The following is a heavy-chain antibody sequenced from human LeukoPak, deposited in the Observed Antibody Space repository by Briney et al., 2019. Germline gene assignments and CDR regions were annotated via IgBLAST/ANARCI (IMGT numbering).Heavy chain of an antibody. CDR2: INAGNGNT. D-gene: IGHD3-22*01. CDR1: GYTFTSYA. V-gene: IGHV1-3*03. CDR3: ARALTEYYDSSGYYNWFDP. Sequence: GASVKVSCKASGYTFTSYAMHWVRQAPGQRLEWMGWINAGNGNTKYSQEFQGRVTITRDTSASTAYMELSSLRSEDMAVYYCARALTEYYDSSGYYNWFDPWGQGTLVTVSS. J-gene: IGHJ5*02.